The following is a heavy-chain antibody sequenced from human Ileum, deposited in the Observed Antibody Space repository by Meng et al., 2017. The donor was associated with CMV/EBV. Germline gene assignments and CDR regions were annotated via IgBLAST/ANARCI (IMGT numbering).Heavy chain of an antibody. CDR1: GFTFSMYW. D-gene: IGHD6-13*01. Sequence: GGSLRLSCAASGFTFSMYWMTWVRQAPGKGLEWVALISYDGTNKYYADSVKGRFTISRDNRKNTLYVQVNSLGAEDTATYYCARAGPFSSPDYYQYGLDVWGQGTTVTVSS. CDR2: ISYDGTNK. V-gene: IGHV3-30*03. CDR3: ARAGPFSSPDYYQYGLDV. J-gene: IGHJ6*02.